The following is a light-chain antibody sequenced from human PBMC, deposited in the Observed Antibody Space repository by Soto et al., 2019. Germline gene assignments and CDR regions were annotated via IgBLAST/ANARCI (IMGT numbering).Light chain of an antibody. Sequence: DIQVTQSPSSLSAFVGDRVTITCRTSQSIRNYLNWYQQKPGKGPRLLMFASSTLQSGVPSRFSGSGSGTDFTLTISSLQPEDFATYYCQQSFSTPWTFGQGTKVEI. V-gene: IGKV1-39*01. CDR1: QSIRNY. J-gene: IGKJ1*01. CDR2: ASS. CDR3: QQSFSTPWT.